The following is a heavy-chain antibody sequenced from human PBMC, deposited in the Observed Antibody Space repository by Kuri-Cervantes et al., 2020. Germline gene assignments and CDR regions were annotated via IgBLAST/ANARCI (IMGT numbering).Heavy chain of an antibody. V-gene: IGHV1-46*01. CDR1: GYTFTSYD. CDR3: AREAVTTYYYYGMDV. Sequence: DSVKVSCKASGYTFTSYDINWVRQAPGQGLEWMGIINPSGGSTSYAQKFQGRVTMTRDTSTSTVYMELSSLRSEDTAVYYCAREAVTTYYYYGMDVWGQGTTVTVSS. J-gene: IGHJ6*02. CDR2: INPSGGST. D-gene: IGHD4-17*01.